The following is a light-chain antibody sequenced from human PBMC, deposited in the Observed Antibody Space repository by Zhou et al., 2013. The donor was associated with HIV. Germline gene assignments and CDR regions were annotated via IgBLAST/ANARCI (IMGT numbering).Light chain of an antibody. J-gene: IGLJ3*02. CDR2: RNN. CDR1: SSNIGSNT. Sequence: QSVLTQPPSASGTPGQRVTISCSVNSSNIGSNTVNWYQQLPGTAPKLLIYRNNQRPSGVPDRFSGSKSGTSASLAISGLQSEDEADYYCAAWDDSLLALVFGGGTSLTVL. V-gene: IGLV1-44*01. CDR3: AAWDDSLLALV.